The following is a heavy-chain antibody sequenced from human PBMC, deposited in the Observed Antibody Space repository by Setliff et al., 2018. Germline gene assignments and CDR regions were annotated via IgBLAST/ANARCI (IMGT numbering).Heavy chain of an antibody. D-gene: IGHD3-3*01. J-gene: IGHJ4*02. CDR3: ARGRGTPSYNFWIFDF. CDR1: GGSFSDYF. CDR2: INHGRTT. V-gene: IGHV4-34*01. Sequence: PSETLSLTCAVYGGSFSDYFWSWIRQPPGKGLEWISEINHGRTTNFNPSLKSRVTISVDTSKNQFSLTLSSVTAADTAVYYCARGRGTPSYNFWIFDFWSQGTLVTV.